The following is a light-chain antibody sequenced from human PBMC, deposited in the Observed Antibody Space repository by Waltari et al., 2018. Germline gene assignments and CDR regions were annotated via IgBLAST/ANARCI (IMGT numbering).Light chain of an antibody. CDR1: QSVSSY. CDR3: QQRSNWPLFT. V-gene: IGKV3-11*01. CDR2: EAS. Sequence: EIVLTQSPATLSLSPGERATLSCRASQSVSSYLAWYQQKPGQAPRLLIYEASKRATGIPARVSGGGSGTDFTLTISSLEPEDFAVYYCQQRSNWPLFTFGPGTKVGIK. J-gene: IGKJ3*01.